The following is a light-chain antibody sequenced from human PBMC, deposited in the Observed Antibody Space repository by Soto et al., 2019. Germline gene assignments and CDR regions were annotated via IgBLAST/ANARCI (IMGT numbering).Light chain of an antibody. CDR3: XQYNSYPFT. CDR2: KAS. CDR1: QSISSW. J-gene: IGKJ3*01. V-gene: IGKV1-5*03. Sequence: DIQMTQSPSTLSASVGDRVTITCRASQSISSWLAWYQQKPGKAPKLLIYKASSLESGVPSRFSGSGSGTEFTLTISSLQPDDXAXXXXXQYNSYPFTFGPGTKVDIK.